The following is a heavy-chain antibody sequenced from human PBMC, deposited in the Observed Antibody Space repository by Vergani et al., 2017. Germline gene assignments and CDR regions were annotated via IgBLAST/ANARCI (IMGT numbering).Heavy chain of an antibody. J-gene: IGHJ4*02. Sequence: EVQLVESGGGLVQPEGSLRLSCAASGFTFSTYDMHCVRQATGKGLEWVSAIGTAGDTYYPGSVKGRFTISRENAKNSLYLQMNGLRAGDTAVYYCARRDSSSPALDYWGQGTLVTVSS. V-gene: IGHV3-13*01. CDR3: ARRDSSSPALDY. CDR2: IGTAGDT. CDR1: GFTFSTYD. D-gene: IGHD6-6*01.